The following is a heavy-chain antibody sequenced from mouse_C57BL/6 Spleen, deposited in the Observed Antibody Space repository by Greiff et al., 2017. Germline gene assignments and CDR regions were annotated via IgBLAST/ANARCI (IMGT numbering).Heavy chain of an antibody. D-gene: IGHD2-4*01. CDR3: AVYYDYDVAWFAY. Sequence: QVQLKESGPGILQSSQTLSLTCSFSGFSLSTSGMGVSWIRQPSGKGLEWLAHIYWDDDKRYNPSLKSRLTISKDTSRNQVFLKITSVDTADTATYYCAVYYDYDVAWFAYWGQGTLVTVSA. CDR2: IYWDDDK. V-gene: IGHV8-12*01. J-gene: IGHJ3*01. CDR1: GFSLSTSGMG.